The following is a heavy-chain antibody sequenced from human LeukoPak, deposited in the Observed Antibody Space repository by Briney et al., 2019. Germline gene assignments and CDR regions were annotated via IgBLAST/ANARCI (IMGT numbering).Heavy chain of an antibody. CDR3: ARGGYDILTGYCYHFDY. Sequence: SETLSLTCAVSGGSISGSNWWSRVRQPPGKGLEWIGEIYHSGSTNYNPSLKSRVTISVDKSKNQFSLKLSSVTAADTAVYYCARGGYDILTGYCYHFDYWGQGTLVTVSS. J-gene: IGHJ4*02. V-gene: IGHV4-4*02. CDR1: GGSISGSNW. CDR2: IYHSGST. D-gene: IGHD3-9*01.